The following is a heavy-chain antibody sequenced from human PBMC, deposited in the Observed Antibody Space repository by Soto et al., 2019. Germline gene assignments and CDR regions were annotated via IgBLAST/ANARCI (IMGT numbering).Heavy chain of an antibody. CDR1: GFTFSSYS. CDR2: ISSSSSYI. Sequence: EVQLVESGGGLVKPGGSLRLSCAASGFTFSSYSMNWVRQAPGKGLEWVSSISSSSSYIYYADSVKGRFTISRDNAXXSLYLQMNSLRAEDTAVYYCARDEVEYYDSSGYDHWGQGTLVTVSS. J-gene: IGHJ1*01. CDR3: ARDEVEYYDSSGYDH. V-gene: IGHV3-21*01. D-gene: IGHD3-22*01.